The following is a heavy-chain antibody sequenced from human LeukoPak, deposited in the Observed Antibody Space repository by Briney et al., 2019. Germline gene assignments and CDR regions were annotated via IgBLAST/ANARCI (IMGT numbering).Heavy chain of an antibody. CDR3: ARGYQHGWFDP. V-gene: IGHV1-2*02. J-gene: IGHJ5*02. CDR2: INPKSGAT. D-gene: IGHD3-16*02. CDR1: RYSFTDYF. Sequence: ASVKVSCKASRYSFTDYFLLWVRQAPGQGLEGMGWINPKSGATNYAQRFQRRVTMTSDTYITPPNMEPSRRTSDDMSVYWRARGYQHGWFDPWGQGTLVTVSS.